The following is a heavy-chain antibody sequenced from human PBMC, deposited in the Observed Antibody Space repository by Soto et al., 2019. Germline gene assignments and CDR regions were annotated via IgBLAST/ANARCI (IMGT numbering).Heavy chain of an antibody. CDR1: GFTFSSYW. Sequence: PGGSLRLSCAASGFTFSSYWMHWVRQAPGKGLVWVSRINSDGSNKYYADSVKGRFTISRDNSKNTLYLQMNSLRAEDTAVYYCARDQGTMIVVGSTEGPLEYWGQGTLVTVSS. CDR2: INSDGSNK. J-gene: IGHJ4*02. CDR3: ARDQGTMIVVGSTEGPLEY. V-gene: IGHV3-74*01. D-gene: IGHD3-22*01.